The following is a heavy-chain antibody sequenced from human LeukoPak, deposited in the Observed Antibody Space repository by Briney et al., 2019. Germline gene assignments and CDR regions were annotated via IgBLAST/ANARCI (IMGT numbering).Heavy chain of an antibody. J-gene: IGHJ4*02. CDR1: GGTFSSYA. Sequence: SVKVSCKASGGTFSSYAISWVRQAPGQGLEWMGGIIPIFGTANYAQKFQGRVTITADESTSTAYMELSSLRSEDTAVYYCAKRIITMVRGVIITVGGVDYWGQGTLVTVSS. D-gene: IGHD3-10*01. CDR3: AKRIITMVRGVIITVGGVDY. V-gene: IGHV1-69*13. CDR2: IIPIFGTA.